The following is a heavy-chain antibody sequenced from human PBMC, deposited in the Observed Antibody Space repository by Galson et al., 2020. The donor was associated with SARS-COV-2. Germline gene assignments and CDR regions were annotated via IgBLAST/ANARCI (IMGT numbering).Heavy chain of an antibody. J-gene: IGHJ4*02. D-gene: IGHD1-26*01. CDR1: GGSFSGYY. Sequence: LETLSLTCAVYGGSFSGYYWSWIRQPPGKGLEWIGEINHTGSTNYNPSLKSRVTISVDTSKNQFSLRLRSVTAADTAVFHCARGRVGATNYFDYWGQGILVTVSS. V-gene: IGHV4-34*01. CDR3: ARGRVGATNYFDY. CDR2: INHTGST.